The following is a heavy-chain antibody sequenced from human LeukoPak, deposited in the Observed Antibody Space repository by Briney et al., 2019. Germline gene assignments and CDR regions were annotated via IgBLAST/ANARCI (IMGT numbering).Heavy chain of an antibody. CDR2: INHSGST. V-gene: IGHV4-34*01. Sequence: SETLSLTCAVYGGSFSGYYWSWIRQPPGKGLEWIGEINHSGSTNYNPSLKSRVTISVDTSKNQFSLKLSSVTAADTAVYYCARGRGGGYYYGMDVWGQGTTVTVSS. J-gene: IGHJ6*02. CDR3: ARGRGGGYYYGMDV. CDR1: GGSFSGYY. D-gene: IGHD3-16*01.